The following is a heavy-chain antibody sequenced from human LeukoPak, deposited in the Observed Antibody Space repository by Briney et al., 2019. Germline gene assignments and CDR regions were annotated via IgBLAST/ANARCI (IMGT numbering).Heavy chain of an antibody. D-gene: IGHD3-9*01. J-gene: IGHJ5*02. CDR1: GYTFTDYY. V-gene: IGHV1-2*02. CDR2: INLNSGDT. Sequence: ASVKVSCRASGYTFTDYYIHWVRQAPGQGLEWMGWINLNSGDTYYAQNFQDRVTMTGDTSISTAYLELSSLRSDDTAVFYCARSYFDVLTNYYMWLAPWGQGTLVTVSS. CDR3: ARSYFDVLTNYYMWLAP.